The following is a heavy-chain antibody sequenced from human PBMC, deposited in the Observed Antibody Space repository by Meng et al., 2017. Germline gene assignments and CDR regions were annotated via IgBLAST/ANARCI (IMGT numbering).Heavy chain of an antibody. CDR1: GYTFTSYG. V-gene: IGHV1-18*01. CDR3: ARDPAARSYYYYGMDV. J-gene: IGHJ6*02. D-gene: IGHD6-6*01. Sequence: ASVKVSCKASGYTFTSYGISWVRQAPGQGLEWMGWISAYNGNTNYAQKLQGRVTMTTDTSTSTACMELRSLRSDDTAVYYCARDPAARSYYYYGMDVWGREPTVTVSS. CDR2: ISAYNGNT.